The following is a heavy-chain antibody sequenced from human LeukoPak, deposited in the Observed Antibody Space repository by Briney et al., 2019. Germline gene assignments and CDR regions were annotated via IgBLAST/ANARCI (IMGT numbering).Heavy chain of an antibody. V-gene: IGHV3-30*02. CDR2: IRNDGNKK. D-gene: IGHD3-22*01. Sequence: GGSLRLSCAASGFTFSTSGMHWVRQSPGKGLDWVAFIRNDGNKKNYAESVKGRFTISRDNSRNTLYLQMDSLSAEDTAVYYCVKVDTWGQGTLVTVSS. CDR3: VKVDT. CDR1: GFTFSTSG. J-gene: IGHJ4*02.